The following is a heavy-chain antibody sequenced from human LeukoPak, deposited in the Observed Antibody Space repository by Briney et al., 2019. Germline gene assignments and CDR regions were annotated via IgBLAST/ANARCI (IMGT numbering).Heavy chain of an antibody. CDR2: INSDGSST. J-gene: IGHJ4*02. CDR3: ARAAQLRFLEWTLDY. Sequence: PGGSLRLSCAASGFTFSSYWMHWVRQAPGKGLVWVSRINSDGSSTNYADSVKGRFTISRDNAKNTLYLQMNSLRAEDTAVYYCARAAQLRFLEWTLDYWGQGTLVTVSS. CDR1: GFTFSSYW. V-gene: IGHV3-74*01. D-gene: IGHD3-3*01.